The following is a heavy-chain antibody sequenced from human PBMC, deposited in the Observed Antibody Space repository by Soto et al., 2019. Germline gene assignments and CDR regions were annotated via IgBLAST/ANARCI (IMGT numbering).Heavy chain of an antibody. J-gene: IGHJ4*02. V-gene: IGHV5-10-1*01. CDR2: IDPSDSQT. Sequence: PGESLRISCKGSGYRFAGYWITWVRQKPGRGLEWMGRIDPSDSQTYYSPSFRGHVTISATKSITTVFLQWSSLRASDIAMYYCARQIYDSDTGPNFQYYFDSWGQGTPVTVSS. D-gene: IGHD3-22*01. CDR3: ARQIYDSDTGPNFQYYFDS. CDR1: GYRFAGYW.